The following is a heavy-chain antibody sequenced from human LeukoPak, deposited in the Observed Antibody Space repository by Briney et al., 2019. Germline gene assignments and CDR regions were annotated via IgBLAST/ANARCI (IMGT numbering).Heavy chain of an antibody. V-gene: IGHV1-69*01. J-gene: IGHJ4*02. D-gene: IGHD3-22*01. Sequence: SVKVSCKASGGTFSSYAISWVRQAPGQGLEWMGGIIPIFGTANYAQKLPGRVTITADESTSTAYMELSSLRSEDTAVYYCARRYYYDSSGYYHYWGQGTLVTVSS. CDR3: ARRYYYDSSGYYHY. CDR2: IIPIFGTA. CDR1: GGTFSSYA.